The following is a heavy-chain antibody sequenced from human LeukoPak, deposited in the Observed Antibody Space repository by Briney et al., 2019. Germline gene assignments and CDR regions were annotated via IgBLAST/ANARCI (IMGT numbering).Heavy chain of an antibody. CDR1: GYTFSSYG. D-gene: IGHD2-21*01. J-gene: IGHJ4*02. CDR3: ARDGGIGLDY. V-gene: IGHV3-33*01. Sequence: GGSLRLSCVASGYTFSSYGMHWVRQAPGKGLQWVAVIWYDESKKYYTDSVKGRFTISRDVSKNTLYLQMNSLRVEDTAMYYCARDGGIGLDYWGQGTLVTVSS. CDR2: IWYDESKK.